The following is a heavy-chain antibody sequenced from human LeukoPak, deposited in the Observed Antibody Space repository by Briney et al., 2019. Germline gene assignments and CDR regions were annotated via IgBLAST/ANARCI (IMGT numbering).Heavy chain of an antibody. CDR3: ARLGPIVVVPAAHNWFDP. D-gene: IGHD2-2*01. CDR2: IYPGGSDT. J-gene: IGHJ5*02. CDR1: GYSFTSYW. Sequence: GESLKISGKGSGYSFTSYWIGWVRQMPGKGLGWMGIIYPGGSDTRYRPSFQGQVTISADKSMSPAYLQWSSLKASDTAMYYCARLGPIVVVPAAHNWFDPWGQGTLVTVSS. V-gene: IGHV5-51*01.